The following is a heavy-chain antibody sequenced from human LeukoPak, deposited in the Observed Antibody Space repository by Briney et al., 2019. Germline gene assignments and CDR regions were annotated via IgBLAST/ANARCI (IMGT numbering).Heavy chain of an antibody. CDR2: IYYSGST. D-gene: IGHD4-11*01. V-gene: IGHV4-31*03. J-gene: IGHJ4*02. CDR3: ASPTTVESNFDY. CDR1: GGSISSGGYY. Sequence: SETLSLTCTVSGGSISSGGYYWSWIRQHPGKGLEWIGYIYYSGSTYYNPSLKSRVTISVDTTKNQFSLKLSSVTAADTAVYYCASPTTVESNFDYWGEGTLVTVSS.